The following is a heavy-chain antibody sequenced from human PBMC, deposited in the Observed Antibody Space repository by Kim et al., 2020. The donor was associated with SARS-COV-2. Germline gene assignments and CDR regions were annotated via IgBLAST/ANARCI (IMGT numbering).Heavy chain of an antibody. Sequence: QAPGQGLGWMGWINTTTGNPTYAQGFTGRFVFSLDTSVSTAYLQISSLKAEDTAVYYCARVGSSLGFDYWGQGTLVTVSS. D-gene: IGHD6-6*01. CDR3: ARVGSSLGFDY. J-gene: IGHJ4*02. V-gene: IGHV7-4-1*02. CDR2: INTTTGNP.